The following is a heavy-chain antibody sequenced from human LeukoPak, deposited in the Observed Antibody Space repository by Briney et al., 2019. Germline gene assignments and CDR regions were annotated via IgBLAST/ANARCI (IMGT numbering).Heavy chain of an antibody. J-gene: IGHJ1*01. D-gene: IGHD1-26*01. CDR2: VYHGGNT. CDR3: ARSYSGSFLY. Sequence: SETLSLTCTVSGYSISNGYYWGWIRQPPGKGLEFIGSVYHGGNTYYKASLKSRVTISLDTSKNQFSPRLSSVTAADTAVYYCARSYSGSFLYWGQGSLVTVSS. CDR1: GYSISNGYY. V-gene: IGHV4-38-2*02.